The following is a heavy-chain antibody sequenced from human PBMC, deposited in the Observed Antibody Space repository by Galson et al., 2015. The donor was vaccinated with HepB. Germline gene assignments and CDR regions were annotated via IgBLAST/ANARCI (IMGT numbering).Heavy chain of an antibody. V-gene: IGHV3-21*01. J-gene: IGHJ4*02. CDR3: ARVGSDDSSGYYLDY. CDR2: ISSSSSYI. CDR1: GFTFSSYS. D-gene: IGHD3-22*01. Sequence: SLRLSCAASGFTFSSYSMNWVRQAAGKGLEWVSSISSSSSYIYYADSVKGRFTISRDNAKNSLYLQMNSLRAEDTAVYYCARVGSDDSSGYYLDYWGQGTLVTVSS.